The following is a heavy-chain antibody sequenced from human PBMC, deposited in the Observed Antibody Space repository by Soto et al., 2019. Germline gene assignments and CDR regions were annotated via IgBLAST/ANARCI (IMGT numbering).Heavy chain of an antibody. J-gene: IGHJ4*02. CDR2: INHSGST. CDR3: ATLRFLQPMIWTTIDY. D-gene: IGHD5-12*01. V-gene: IGHV4-34*01. CDR1: GGSFSGYY. Sequence: SETLSLTCAVYGGSFSGYYWSWIRQPPGKGLEWIGEINHSGSTNYNPSLKSRVTISVDTSKNQFSLKLSSVTAADTAVYYCATLRFLQPMIWTTIDYWGQGTLVTVSS.